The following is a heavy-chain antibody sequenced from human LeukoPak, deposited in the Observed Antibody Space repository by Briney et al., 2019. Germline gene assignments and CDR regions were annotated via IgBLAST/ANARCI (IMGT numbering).Heavy chain of an antibody. V-gene: IGHV4-4*02. J-gene: IGHJ4*02. D-gene: IGHD6-13*01. CDR1: GGSISSCNW. CDR2: IYHSGST. Sequence: SETLSLTCAVSGGSISSCNWWSWVRQPPGKGLEWIGEIYHSGSTNYNPSLKSRVTISVDKSKNQFSLKLSSVTAADTAVYYCARGSGSSSVYFDYWGQGTLVTVSS. CDR3: ARGSGSSSVYFDY.